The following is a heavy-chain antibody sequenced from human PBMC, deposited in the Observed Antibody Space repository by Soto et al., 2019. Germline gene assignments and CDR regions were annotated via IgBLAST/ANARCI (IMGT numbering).Heavy chain of an antibody. V-gene: IGHV3-53*02. CDR3: ARGGYNNGWYGADY. CDR2: IYGGGDT. J-gene: IGHJ4*02. Sequence: EVQLVETGGGLIQPGGSLRLSCAASGFTVSSNYMSWVRQAPGKGLEWVSVIYGGGDTYYADSVKGRFTISRDNSKNTLYLQMNSRRAEDTAVYYCARGGYNNGWYGADYWGQGTLVTVSS. D-gene: IGHD6-19*01. CDR1: GFTVSSNY.